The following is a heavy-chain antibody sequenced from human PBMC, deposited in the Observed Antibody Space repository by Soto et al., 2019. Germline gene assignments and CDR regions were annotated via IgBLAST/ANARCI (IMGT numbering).Heavy chain of an antibody. J-gene: IGHJ4*02. D-gene: IGHD6-13*01. V-gene: IGHV3-33*01. CDR2: IWYDGSNK. Sequence: GGSLRLSCASSGFTFNSYGMHWVRQAPGKGLEWVAVIWYDGSNKYYADSVKGRFTISRDNSKNTLYLQMNSLRAEDTAVYYCARGPPLAAADPYRFEYWGQGTLVTVSS. CDR1: GFTFNSYG. CDR3: ARGPPLAAADPYRFEY.